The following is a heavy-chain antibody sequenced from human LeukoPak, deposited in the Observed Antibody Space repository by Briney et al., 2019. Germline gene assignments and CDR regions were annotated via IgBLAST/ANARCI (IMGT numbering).Heavy chain of an antibody. V-gene: IGHV1-18*01. Sequence: ASVTVSCKASGYTFTSYGISWVRQPPGQGLEWMGWISAYNGHTNYAQKLQGRVTMTTDTSTSTAYMELRSLRSDDTAVYYCARVGSGNPHFDCWSGYYIRFDPWGQGTLVTVSS. CDR1: GYTFTSYG. D-gene: IGHD3-3*01. J-gene: IGHJ5*02. CDR2: ISAYNGHT. CDR3: ARVGSGNPHFDCWSGYYIRFDP.